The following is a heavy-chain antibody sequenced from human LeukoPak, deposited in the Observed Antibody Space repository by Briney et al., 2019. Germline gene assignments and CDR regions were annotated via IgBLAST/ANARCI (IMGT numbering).Heavy chain of an antibody. CDR1: GGSISSYY. D-gene: IGHD3-22*01. Sequence: PSETLSLTCAVSGGSISSYYWSWIRQPPGEGLEWIGYIYYSGSTNYNPSLKSRVTISVDTSKNQFSLKLSSVTAADTAVYYCARADSDSSGTYYFDYWGQGTLVTVSS. V-gene: IGHV4-59*01. CDR3: ARADSDSSGTYYFDY. J-gene: IGHJ4*02. CDR2: IYYSGST.